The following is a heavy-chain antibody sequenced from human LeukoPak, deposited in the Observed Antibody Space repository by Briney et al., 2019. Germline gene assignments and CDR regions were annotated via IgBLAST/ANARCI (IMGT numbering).Heavy chain of an antibody. CDR1: GYTFTSYG. V-gene: IGHV1-18*04. D-gene: IGHD2-15*01. CDR2: ISAYNGNT. Sequence: ASVKVSCKASGYTFTSYGISWVRQALGQGLEWMGWISAYNGNTNYAQKLQGRVTMTTDTSTSTAYMELRSLRSDDTAVYYCARGRIPYCSGGSCYYFDYWGQGTLVTVSS. CDR3: ARGRIPYCSGGSCYYFDY. J-gene: IGHJ4*02.